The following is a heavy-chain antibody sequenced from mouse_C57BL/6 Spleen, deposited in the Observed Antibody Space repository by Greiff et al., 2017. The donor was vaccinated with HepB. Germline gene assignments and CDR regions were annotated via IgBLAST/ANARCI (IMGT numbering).Heavy chain of an antibody. V-gene: IGHV1-81*01. Sequence: QVQLQQSGAELARPGASVKLSCMASGYTFTSYGISWVKQRTGQGLEWIGEIYPRSGNTYYNEKFKGKATLTADKSSSTAYMELRSLTSEDSAVYFCARDSITTVVAKRFAYWGQGTLVTVSA. D-gene: IGHD1-1*01. J-gene: IGHJ3*01. CDR1: GYTFTSYG. CDR2: IYPRSGNT. CDR3: ARDSITTVVAKRFAY.